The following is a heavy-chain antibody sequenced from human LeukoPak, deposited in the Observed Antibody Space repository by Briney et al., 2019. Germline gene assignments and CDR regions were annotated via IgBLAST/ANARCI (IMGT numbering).Heavy chain of an antibody. CDR2: IYIVGNT. J-gene: IGHJ4*02. V-gene: IGHV3-53*01. Sequence: PGGSLRLSCAASGFAMSSNYMSWVRQAPGKGLEWVSVIYIVGNTYYADSVKGRLTISRDNSKNTLYLQMNSLRADDTAVYYCARGTVTAPDFWGQGTLVTVSS. CDR1: GFAMSSNY. CDR3: ARGTVTAPDF. D-gene: IGHD4-17*01.